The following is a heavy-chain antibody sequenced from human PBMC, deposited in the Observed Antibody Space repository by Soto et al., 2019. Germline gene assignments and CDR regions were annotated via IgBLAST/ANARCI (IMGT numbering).Heavy chain of an antibody. V-gene: IGHV3-33*01. J-gene: IGHJ6*02. CDR2: IWYDGSNK. D-gene: IGHD3-3*01. Sequence: QVQLVESGGGVVQPGRSLRLSCAASGFTFSSYGMHWVRQAPGKGLEWVAVIWYDGSNKYYADSVKGRFTISRDNSKNTLDLQMNSLRAEDTAVYYCARGPNKIFGVVSYGMDVWGQGTTVTVSS. CDR3: ARGPNKIFGVVSYGMDV. CDR1: GFTFSSYG.